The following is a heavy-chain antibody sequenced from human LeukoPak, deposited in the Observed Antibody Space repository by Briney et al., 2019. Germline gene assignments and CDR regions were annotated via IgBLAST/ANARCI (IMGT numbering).Heavy chain of an antibody. V-gene: IGHV3-7*01. J-gene: IGHJ4*02. CDR1: GFTFSSYW. Sequence: GGSLRLSCAASGFTFSSYWMSWVRQAPGKGLEWVANIKQDGSEKYYVDPVKGRFTIFRDNAKKSLYLQIYGLSAEDTPVYYCARDAYSTEPPYWPQGTLVSVSS. CDR3: ARDAYSTEPPY. D-gene: IGHD6-13*01. CDR2: IKQDGSEK.